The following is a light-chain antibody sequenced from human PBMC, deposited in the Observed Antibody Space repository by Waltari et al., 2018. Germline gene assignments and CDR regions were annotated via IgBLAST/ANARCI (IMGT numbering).Light chain of an antibody. CDR3: AAWDDSLNGLV. CDR1: SSNIGNNA. J-gene: IGLJ2*01. V-gene: IGLV1-36*01. Sequence: QSVLTQPPSVSEAPRQRVTSSCPGSSSNIGNNAVNWYQQLPGKAPKLLIYYDDLLPSGVSDRFSGSKSGTSASLAISGLQSEDEADYYCAAWDDSLNGLVFGGGTKLTVL. CDR2: YDD.